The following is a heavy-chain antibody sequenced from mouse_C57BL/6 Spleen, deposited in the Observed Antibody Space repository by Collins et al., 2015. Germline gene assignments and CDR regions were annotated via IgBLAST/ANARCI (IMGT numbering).Heavy chain of an antibody. CDR2: IDPSNSET. J-gene: IGHJ3*01. CDR3: ARDYDGFHFAY. Sequence: QVQLQQSGPELVRPGASVKMSCKALGYTFTNHWMHWVKXRPGQGLEWIGMIDPSNSETRLSQKFKDKATLNVGESSNTAYMQLSSLTSEDSAVFYCARDYDGFHFAYWGQGTLVTVSA. CDR1: GYTFTNHW. V-gene: IGHV1S127*01. D-gene: IGHD2-3*01.